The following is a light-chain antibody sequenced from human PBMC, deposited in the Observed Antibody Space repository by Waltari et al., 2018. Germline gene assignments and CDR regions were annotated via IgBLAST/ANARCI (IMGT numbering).Light chain of an antibody. Sequence: QSALTQPASVSGSPGQSITISCTGTSSAVGSYDVVSWYQQNPGKASKLIIYEDTQRPSGVSSRFSGAKSGNTASLTISGFQAEDEGDYYGCSRSDVFGNGTKVTVL. V-gene: IGLV2-23*01. CDR2: EDT. CDR3: CSRSDV. J-gene: IGLJ1*01. CDR1: SSAVGSYDV.